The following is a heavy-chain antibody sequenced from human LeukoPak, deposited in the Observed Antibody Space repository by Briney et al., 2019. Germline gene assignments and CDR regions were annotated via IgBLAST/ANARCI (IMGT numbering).Heavy chain of an antibody. CDR2: IRYDGSNK. D-gene: IGHD6-13*01. CDR3: ASSSSWEPEAFDI. Sequence: GGSLRLSCAASGFTFSSYGMHWVRQAPGKGLEWVAFIRYDGSNKYYADSVKGRFTISRDNSKNTLYLQMNSLRAEDTAVYYCASSSSWEPEAFDIWGQGTMVTVSS. CDR1: GFTFSSYG. V-gene: IGHV3-30*02. J-gene: IGHJ3*02.